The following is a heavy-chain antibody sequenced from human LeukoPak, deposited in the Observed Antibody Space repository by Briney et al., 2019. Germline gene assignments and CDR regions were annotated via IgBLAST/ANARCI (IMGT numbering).Heavy chain of an antibody. V-gene: IGHV3-23*01. CDR1: GFTFSSYA. D-gene: IGHD2-2*01. Sequence: PGGSLRLSCAASGFTFSSYAMSWVRQAPGKGLEWVSAISGSGGSTYYADSVKGRFTISRDNPKNTLYLQMNSLRAEDTAVYYCAKDPLESSTSFNWFDPWGQGTLVTVSS. CDR3: AKDPLESSTSFNWFDP. CDR2: ISGSGGST. J-gene: IGHJ5*02.